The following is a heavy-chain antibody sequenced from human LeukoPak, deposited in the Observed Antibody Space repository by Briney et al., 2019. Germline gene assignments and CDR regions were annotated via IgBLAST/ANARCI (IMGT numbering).Heavy chain of an antibody. J-gene: IGHJ6*02. CDR2: MNPNSGNT. V-gene: IGHV1-8*01. D-gene: IGHD3-3*01. Sequence: ASVKVSCKASGYTFTSYDINWVRQATGQGLEWMGWMNPNSGNTGYAQKFRGRVTMTRNTSISTAYMELSSLRSEDTAVYYCARAPVKRYYDCWSGYYTDYYGMDVWGQGTTVTVSS. CDR3: ARAPVKRYYDCWSGYYTDYYGMDV. CDR1: GYTFTSYD.